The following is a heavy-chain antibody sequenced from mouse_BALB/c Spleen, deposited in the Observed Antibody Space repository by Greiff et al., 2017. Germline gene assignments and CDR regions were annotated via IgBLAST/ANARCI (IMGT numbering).Heavy chain of an antibody. CDR2: INPGSGGT. CDR3: ASRPAWFAY. CDR1: GYAFTNYL. J-gene: IGHJ3*01. Sequence: QVQLQQSGAELVRPGTSVKVSCKASGYAFTNYLIEWVKQRPGQGLEWIRVINPGSGGTNYNEKFKGKATLTADKSSSTAYMQLSSLTSDDSAVYFCASRPAWFAYWGQGTLVTVSA. V-gene: IGHV1-54*03.